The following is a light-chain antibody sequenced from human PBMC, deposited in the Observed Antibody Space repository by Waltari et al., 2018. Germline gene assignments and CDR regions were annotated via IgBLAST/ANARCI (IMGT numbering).Light chain of an antibody. Sequence: QSVLTQPPSVSGAPGQRVTISCTGSSSNIGAGYDVHWYQQLPGTAPKLLIYGTSKRPSGAPDRFSGSKSGTSASLASTGLQAEDEADYYCQSYDSSLSAWVFGGGTKLTVL. J-gene: IGLJ3*02. CDR1: SSNIGAGYD. V-gene: IGLV1-40*01. CDR2: GTS. CDR3: QSYDSSLSAWV.